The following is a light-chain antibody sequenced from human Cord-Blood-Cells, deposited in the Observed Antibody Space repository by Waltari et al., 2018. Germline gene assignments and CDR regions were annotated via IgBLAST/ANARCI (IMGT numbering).Light chain of an antibody. CDR2: EVS. J-gene: IGLJ1*01. V-gene: IGLV2-14*01. CDR1: SSDVGRYNY. CDR3: SSYTSSSTLSYV. Sequence: QSALTPPASVSGSPGQSITISCTGTSSDVGRYNYVSSYQQRPGKAPKLMIYEVSNRPSGVSNRFSGSKSGNTASLTISGLQAEDEADYYCSSYTSSSTLSYVFGTGTKVTVL.